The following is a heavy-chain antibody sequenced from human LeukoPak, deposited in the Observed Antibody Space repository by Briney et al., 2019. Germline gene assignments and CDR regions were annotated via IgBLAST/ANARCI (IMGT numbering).Heavy chain of an antibody. CDR1: GFTFSSYG. Sequence: GRSLRLSCAASGFTFSSYGMYWVRQAPGKGLEWVAVIWYDGSNKCYADSVKGRFTISRDNSKNTLYLQMNSLRAEDTAVYYCAKGMSATSGYLELDYWGQGTLVTVSS. CDR2: IWYDGSNK. CDR3: AKGMSATSGYLELDY. V-gene: IGHV3-33*06. D-gene: IGHD3-22*01. J-gene: IGHJ4*02.